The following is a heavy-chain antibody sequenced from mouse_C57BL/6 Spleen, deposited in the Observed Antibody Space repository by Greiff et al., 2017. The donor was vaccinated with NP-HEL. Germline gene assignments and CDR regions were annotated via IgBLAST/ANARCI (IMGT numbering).Heavy chain of an antibody. CDR3: ARQEIYYGNYAGFDY. CDR1: GYSFTSYY. V-gene: IGHV1-66*01. Sequence: QVQLQQSGPELVKPGASVKISCKASGYSFTSYYIHWVKQRPGQGLEWIGWIYPGSGNTKYNEKFKGKATLTADTSSSTAYMQLSSLTSEDSAVYYCARQEIYYGNYAGFDYWGQGTTLTVSS. D-gene: IGHD2-1*01. CDR2: IYPGSGNT. J-gene: IGHJ2*01.